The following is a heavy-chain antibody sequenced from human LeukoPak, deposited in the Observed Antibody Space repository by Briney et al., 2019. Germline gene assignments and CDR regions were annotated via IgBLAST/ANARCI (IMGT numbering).Heavy chain of an antibody. Sequence: SETLSLTRTVSGGSISSSSYYWGWIRQPPGKGLEWIGSIYYSGSTYYNPSLKSRVTISVDTSKNQFSLKLSSVTAADTAVYYCARHIRITMVRGVKGFGAFDIWGQGTMVTVSS. CDR2: IYYSGST. D-gene: IGHD3-10*01. V-gene: IGHV4-39*01. J-gene: IGHJ3*02. CDR1: GGSISSSSYY. CDR3: ARHIRITMVRGVKGFGAFDI.